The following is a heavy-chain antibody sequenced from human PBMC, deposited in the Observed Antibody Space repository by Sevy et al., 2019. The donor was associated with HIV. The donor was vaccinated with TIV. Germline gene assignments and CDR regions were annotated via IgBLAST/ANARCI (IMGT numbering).Heavy chain of an antibody. CDR2: ISYDGSNK. J-gene: IGHJ3*02. D-gene: IGHD3-22*01. CDR3: AILPADYYDSSGSQSGAFDI. Sequence: GGSLRLSCAASGFTFSSYAMHWVRQAPGKGLEWVAVISYDGSNKYYAYSVKGRFTISRDNSKNTLYLQMNSLRAEDTAVYYCAILPADYYDSSGSQSGAFDIWGQGTMVTVSS. CDR1: GFTFSSYA. V-gene: IGHV3-30-3*01.